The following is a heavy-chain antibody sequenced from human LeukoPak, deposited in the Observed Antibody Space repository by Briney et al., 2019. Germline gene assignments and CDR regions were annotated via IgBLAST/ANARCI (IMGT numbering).Heavy chain of an antibody. CDR2: IYYSGIT. D-gene: IGHD3-10*01. V-gene: IGHV4-59*12. CDR1: GGSISNYY. J-gene: IGHJ3*02. Sequence: SETLSLTCTVSGGSISNYYWNFIRQPPGKGLEWIGYIYYSGITNYNPSLKSRVTISVDTSRNQFSLKLNSVTAADTAVYYCAKSNGYGLVDIWGQGTMVTVSS. CDR3: AKSNGYGLVDI.